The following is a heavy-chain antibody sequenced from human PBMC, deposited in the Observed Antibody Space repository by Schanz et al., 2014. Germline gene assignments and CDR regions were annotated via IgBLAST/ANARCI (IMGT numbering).Heavy chain of an antibody. V-gene: IGHV3-33*01. CDR1: GFTFSSYG. Sequence: QVQLVESGGDVVQPGRSLRLSCAASGFTFSSYGMHWVRQAPGKGLEWVAVIWYDGNNKYYADSVKGRFTISRDNSKNILYLQMNSLRAEDTAVYYCARDPNSVNEIDYWGQGTPVTVSS. J-gene: IGHJ4*02. CDR2: IWYDGNNK. CDR3: ARDPNSVNEIDY. D-gene: IGHD5-12*01.